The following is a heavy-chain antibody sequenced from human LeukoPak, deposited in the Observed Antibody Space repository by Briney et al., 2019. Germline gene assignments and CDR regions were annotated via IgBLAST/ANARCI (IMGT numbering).Heavy chain of an antibody. CDR1: GXTXSSYA. CDR3: AKSGVTVTTRYYGMDV. CDR2: ISGSGGST. D-gene: IGHD4-17*01. V-gene: IGHV3-23*01. J-gene: IGHJ6*02. Sequence: GGSLRLSCAASGXTXSSYAMSWVRQAXXXXXEWXSGISGSGGSTYYGDSVKGRFTISRDNSKNTLYLQMNSLRAEDTAVYYCAKSGVTVTTRYYGMDVWGQGTTVTVSS.